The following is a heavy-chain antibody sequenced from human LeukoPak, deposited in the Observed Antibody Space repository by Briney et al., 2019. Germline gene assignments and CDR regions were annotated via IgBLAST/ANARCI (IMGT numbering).Heavy chain of an antibody. CDR3: AREGVDIVVVPAAVTGFDY. J-gene: IGHJ4*02. V-gene: IGHV4-39*02. D-gene: IGHD2-2*01. Sequence: SETLSLTCTVSGGSISSSSYYWGWIRQPPGKGLEWIGSIYYSGSTYYNPSLKSRVTISVDTSKNQFSLKLSSVTAADTAVYYCAREGVDIVVVPAAVTGFDYWGQGTLVTVSS. CDR2: IYYSGST. CDR1: GGSISSSSYY.